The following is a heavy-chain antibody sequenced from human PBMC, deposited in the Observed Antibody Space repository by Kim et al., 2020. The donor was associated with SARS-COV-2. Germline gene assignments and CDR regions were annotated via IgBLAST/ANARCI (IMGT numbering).Heavy chain of an antibody. CDR1: GYTFTSYL. V-gene: IGHV1-18*01. CDR3: ARDRAVDY. Sequence: ASVKVSCKASGYTFTSYLITWVRQAPGQGLEWMGWVSPYNGNTNYAQKFQGRVTMTTDSSTTTAYMEVRSLRSDDTALYSCARDRAVDYWGQGTLVPVSS. CDR2: VSPYNGNT. J-gene: IGHJ4*02.